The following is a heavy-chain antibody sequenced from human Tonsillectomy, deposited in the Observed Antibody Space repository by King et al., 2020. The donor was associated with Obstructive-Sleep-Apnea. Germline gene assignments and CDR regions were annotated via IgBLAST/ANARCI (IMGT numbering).Heavy chain of an antibody. Sequence: VQLVESGGGVVQPGRSLRLSCAASGFTFSSYGMHWVRQAPGKGLEWVEVIAYDRSNKYYANSLKGRFTISRDNSKNTLYLQMNSLRAEDTAVYYCAKEIYGEGFDYWGQGTLVTVSS. V-gene: IGHV3-30*18. J-gene: IGHJ4*02. CDR1: GFTFSSYG. CDR2: IAYDRSNK. D-gene: IGHD3-10*01. CDR3: AKEIYGEGFDY.